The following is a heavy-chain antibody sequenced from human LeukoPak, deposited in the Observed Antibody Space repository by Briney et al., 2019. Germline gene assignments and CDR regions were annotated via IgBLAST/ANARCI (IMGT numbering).Heavy chain of an antibody. CDR2: MNPNSGNT. V-gene: IGHV1-8*01. CDR1: GYTFTSYD. Sequence: ASVKVSCKASGYTFTSYDINWVRQATGQGLGWMGWMNPNSGNTGYAQKFQDRVTMTRDTSTSTVYMELRSLRFEDTAVYYCASAGGGYSYGSPVDYWGQGTLVTVSS. D-gene: IGHD5-18*01. CDR3: ASAGGGYSYGSPVDY. J-gene: IGHJ4*02.